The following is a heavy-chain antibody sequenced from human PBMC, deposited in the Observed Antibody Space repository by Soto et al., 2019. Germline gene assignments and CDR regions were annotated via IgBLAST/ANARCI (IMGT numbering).Heavy chain of an antibody. J-gene: IGHJ4*02. CDR3: ASSRVGATFLAFDY. Sequence: GGSLRLSCAASGFTFSDYYMTWIRQAPGKGLEWVSYSSASTSYTNYADSVKGRFTISRDNANNSLYLHMNSLRAEDTAVYYCASSRVGATFLAFDYWGQGALVTVSS. CDR2: SSASTSYT. V-gene: IGHV3-11*03. CDR1: GFTFSDYY. D-gene: IGHD1-26*01.